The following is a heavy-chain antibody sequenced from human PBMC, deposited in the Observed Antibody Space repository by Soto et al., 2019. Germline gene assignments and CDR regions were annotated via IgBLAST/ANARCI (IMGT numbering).Heavy chain of an antibody. Sequence: QVQLVQSGAEVTKPGSSVTVSCKASGGTFSSYAISWVRQAPGQGLEWMGGIIPIFGTANYAQKFQGRVTIFANEPTSTAYMELSSLMSEDTAVYYCAIRGSGYDFWSGSEGSFDYWGQGTLVTVSS. CDR1: GGTFSSYA. V-gene: IGHV1-69*01. CDR2: IIPIFGTA. CDR3: AIRGSGYDFWSGSEGSFDY. D-gene: IGHD3-3*01. J-gene: IGHJ4*02.